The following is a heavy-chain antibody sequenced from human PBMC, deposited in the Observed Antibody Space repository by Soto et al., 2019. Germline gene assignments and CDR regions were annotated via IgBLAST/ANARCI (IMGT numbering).Heavy chain of an antibody. Sequence: PGESLKISCKGSGYSFTSYWISWVRQMPGKGLEWMGRIDPSDSYTNYSPSFQGHVTISADKSISTAYLQWSSLKASDTAMYYCARRKNYDSSGYYSTRGAFDIWGQGTMVTVSS. D-gene: IGHD3-22*01. CDR2: IDPSDSYT. J-gene: IGHJ3*02. CDR3: ARRKNYDSSGYYSTRGAFDI. V-gene: IGHV5-10-1*01. CDR1: GYSFTSYW.